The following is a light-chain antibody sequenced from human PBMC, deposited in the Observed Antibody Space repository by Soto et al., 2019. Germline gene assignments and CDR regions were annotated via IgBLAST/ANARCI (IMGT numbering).Light chain of an antibody. Sequence: EIVLTQSPGTLSLSPGERATLSCRASQSVSSSYLAWYQQKPGQAPRLLIYGASSRATGIPDRFSGSGSGTDFTLTISRLEPEDFAVYYCQQYGSPGRLNFGGGTKVEIK. CDR1: QSVSSSY. CDR2: GAS. CDR3: QQYGSPGRLN. J-gene: IGKJ4*01. V-gene: IGKV3-20*01.